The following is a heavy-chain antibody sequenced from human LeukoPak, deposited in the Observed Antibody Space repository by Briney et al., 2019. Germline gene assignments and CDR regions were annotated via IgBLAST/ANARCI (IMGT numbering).Heavy chain of an antibody. CDR2: ISSSSSTI. Sequence: GGSLRLSCAPSGFAFCSYSMNWVRQAPGKGVEWVSYISSSSSTIYYEDSVRGRFTISRDGGEGGGYLQMNSLRAEDTAVYYCARGTHYYYDSSGALYWGQGTLVTVSS. CDR3: ARGTHYYYDSSGALY. CDR1: GFAFCSYS. J-gene: IGHJ4*02. D-gene: IGHD3-22*01. V-gene: IGHV3-48*01.